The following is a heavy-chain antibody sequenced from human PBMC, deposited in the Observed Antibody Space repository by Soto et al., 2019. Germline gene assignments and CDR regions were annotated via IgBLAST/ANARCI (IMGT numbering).Heavy chain of an antibody. D-gene: IGHD6-19*01. V-gene: IGHV3-30*18. J-gene: IGHJ4*02. CDR3: AKESRRSGFFDY. Sequence: QVQLVESGGGVVQPGRSLRLSCAASGFTFSSYGMHWVRQAPGKGLEWVAVISYDGSNKYYADSVKGRFTISRDNSKNTLYLQMNSLRAEDTAVYYCAKESRRSGFFDYWGQGTLVTVSS. CDR1: GFTFSSYG. CDR2: ISYDGSNK.